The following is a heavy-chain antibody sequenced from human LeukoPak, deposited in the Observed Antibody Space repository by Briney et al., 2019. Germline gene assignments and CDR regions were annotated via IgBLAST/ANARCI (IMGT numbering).Heavy chain of an antibody. CDR1: GFTFSSYW. D-gene: IGHD6-6*01. V-gene: IGHV3-74*01. J-gene: IGHJ4*02. CDR3: ARYSSSSFSAY. CDR2: INSDGSST. Sequence: GGSLRLSCAASGFTFSSYWMHWVRQAPGKGLVWVSRINSDGSSTSYADSVKGRFTISRDNAKNTLYLQMNSLRDEDTAVYYCARYSSSSFSAYWGQGTLVTVSS.